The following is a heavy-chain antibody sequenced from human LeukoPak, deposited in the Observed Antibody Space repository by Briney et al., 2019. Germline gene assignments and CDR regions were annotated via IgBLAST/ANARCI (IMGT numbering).Heavy chain of an antibody. J-gene: IGHJ4*02. Sequence: ASVKVSCKASGCTFTNYDINWVRQATGQGLEWMGWMNPNSGNTGYAQKFQGRVTMTRSTSISTAYMELSSLRFEDTAVYFCTRSVRNGHFDYWGQGTLVTVSS. CDR2: MNPNSGNT. CDR1: GCTFTNYD. V-gene: IGHV1-8*01. D-gene: IGHD2-8*01. CDR3: TRSVRNGHFDY.